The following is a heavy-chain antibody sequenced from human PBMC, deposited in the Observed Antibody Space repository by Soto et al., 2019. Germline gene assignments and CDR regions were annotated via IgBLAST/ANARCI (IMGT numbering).Heavy chain of an antibody. J-gene: IGHJ5*02. CDR3: ARTIVVVPADMFFVGIWFDH. D-gene: IGHD2-2*01. V-gene: IGHV3-11*01. CDR1: GFTFSDYY. Sequence: WGSLRLSCAASGFTFSDYYMTWFLQAPGKGLEWVSYISSSGSTIYYADSVKGRFTISRDNAKNSLYLQMNSLRAEDTAVYYCARTIVVVPADMFFVGIWFDHWGQGPLVNV. CDR2: ISSSGSTI.